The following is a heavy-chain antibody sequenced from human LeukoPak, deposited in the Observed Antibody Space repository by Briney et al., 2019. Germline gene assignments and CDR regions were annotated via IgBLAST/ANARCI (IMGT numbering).Heavy chain of an antibody. Sequence: ASETLSLTCTVSGGSISSTGHYWSWIRQHPGKGLEWIGYIYYSGSTYYNPSLKSRVTISVDTSKNQFSLKLSSVTAADTAVYYCARVLPLFRYYYYMDVWGKGTTVTVSS. V-gene: IGHV4-31*03. CDR1: GGSISSTGHY. CDR2: IYYSGST. CDR3: ARVLPLFRYYYYMDV. D-gene: IGHD2-21*01. J-gene: IGHJ6*03.